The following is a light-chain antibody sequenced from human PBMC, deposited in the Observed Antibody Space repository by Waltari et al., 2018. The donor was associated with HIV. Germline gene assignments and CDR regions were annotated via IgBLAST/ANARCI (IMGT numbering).Light chain of an antibody. Sequence: AIQLTHSPSSLSASVGDRVTITCRASQGISSALAWYQQKVGKAPKLLIYDASSLQSGVPSRFSGSGSGTDFTLTISSLQPEDFATYYCQQFHSYPRTFGQGTKVEIK. CDR3: QQFHSYPRT. CDR1: QGISSA. V-gene: IGKV1-13*02. CDR2: DAS. J-gene: IGKJ1*01.